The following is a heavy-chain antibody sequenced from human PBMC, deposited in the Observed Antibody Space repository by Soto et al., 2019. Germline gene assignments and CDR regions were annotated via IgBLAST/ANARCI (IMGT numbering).Heavy chain of an antibody. V-gene: IGHV3-15*02. CDR2: IKSVTDGGTA. CDR3: SGGFHSGSGNSGY. CDR1: GFTFSDTW. D-gene: IGHD3-10*01. Sequence: EVQLVESGGALVKPGGSLTLSCAASGFTFSDTWMTWVRQSPGKGLEWVGRIKSVTDGGTAEYAAPVQGRFTISRNDSKNTLFLPMSSMSAEDTALYYCSGGFHSGSGNSGYWGQGTLVTVSS. J-gene: IGHJ4*02.